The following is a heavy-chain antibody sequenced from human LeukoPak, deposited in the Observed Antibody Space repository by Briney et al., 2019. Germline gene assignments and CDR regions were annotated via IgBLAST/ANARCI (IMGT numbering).Heavy chain of an antibody. CDR3: ATRTVKDFSDY. D-gene: IGHD4-17*01. CDR1: GASISSYY. CDR2: IYTSGST. Sequence: SETLSLTCTVSGASISSYYWSWIRQPAGKGLEWIGRIYTSGSTNYNPSLKSRVTISVDTSKNQFSLKLSSVTAADTAVYYCATRTVKDFSDYWGQGTLVTVSS. J-gene: IGHJ4*02. V-gene: IGHV4-4*07.